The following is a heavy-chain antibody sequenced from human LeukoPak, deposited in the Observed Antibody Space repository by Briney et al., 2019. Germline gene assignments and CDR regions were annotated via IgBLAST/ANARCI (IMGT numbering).Heavy chain of an antibody. J-gene: IGHJ6*03. CDR3: ARTLRSSQGYYYYYYMDV. D-gene: IGHD6-13*01. Sequence: GSLRLSCAASGFTFSSYGMHWIRQPPGKGLEWIGEINHSGSTNYNPSLKSRVTISVDTSKNQFSLKLSSVTAADTAVYYCARTLRSSQGYYYYYYMDVWGKGTTVTVSS. CDR1: GFTFSSYG. CDR2: INHSGST. V-gene: IGHV4-34*01.